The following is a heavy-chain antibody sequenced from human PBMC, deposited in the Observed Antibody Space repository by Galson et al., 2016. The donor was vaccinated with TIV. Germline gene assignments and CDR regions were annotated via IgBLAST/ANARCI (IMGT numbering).Heavy chain of an antibody. CDR3: ARALGHAEDI. CDR1: GFTSSRLW. V-gene: IGHV3-7*01. CDR2: INQVGSEK. Sequence: SLRLSCAASGFTSSRLWMTWVRQTSLRGLEWVANINQVGSEKHYVDTAKGRFTIFRDHAKNSLYLQMNSLIVEDTDVYFCARALGHAEDIWGQGTLVTVSS. J-gene: IGHJ4*02.